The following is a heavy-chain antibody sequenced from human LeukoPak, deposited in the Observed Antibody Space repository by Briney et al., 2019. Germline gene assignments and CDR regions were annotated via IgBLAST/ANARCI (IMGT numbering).Heavy chain of an antibody. D-gene: IGHD6-13*01. CDR2: IYHSGST. CDR1: GYSISSGYY. V-gene: IGHV4-38-2*01. Sequence: SETLSLTCAVSGYSISSGYYWGWIRQPPGKGLEWIGSIYHSGSTYYNPSLKSRVTISVDTSKNQFSLKLSSVTAADTAVYYCARVLAAADYWGQGMLVTVSS. CDR3: ARVLAAADY. J-gene: IGHJ4*02.